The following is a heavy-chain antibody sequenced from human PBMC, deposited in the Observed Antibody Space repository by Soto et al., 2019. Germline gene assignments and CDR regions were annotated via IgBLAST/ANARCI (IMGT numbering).Heavy chain of an antibody. J-gene: IGHJ6*02. Sequence: DSVKGRFTISRDNSKNTLYLQMDSLRVEDTAVYYCARDQGRWYGSGSYQGLDVWGQGTTVTVSS. CDR3: ARDQGRWYGSGSYQGLDV. V-gene: IGHV3-30*07. D-gene: IGHD3-10*01.